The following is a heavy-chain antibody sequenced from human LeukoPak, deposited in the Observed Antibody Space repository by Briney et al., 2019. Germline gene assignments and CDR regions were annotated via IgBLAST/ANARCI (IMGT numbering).Heavy chain of an antibody. CDR1: GLIFRNAW. V-gene: IGHV3-15*01. J-gene: IGHJ4*02. CDR2: ITSKTDGGTT. Sequence: GGSLRLSCAASGLIFRNAWMTWVRQAPGKGLEWVGRITSKTDGGTTDYAAHVKGRFTISRDDSKNTLYLQMNSLKTEDTAVYYCTTGARGYWGQGTLVTVSS. CDR3: TTGARGY.